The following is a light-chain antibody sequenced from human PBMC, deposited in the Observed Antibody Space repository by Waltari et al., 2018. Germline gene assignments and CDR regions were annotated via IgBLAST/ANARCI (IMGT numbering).Light chain of an antibody. CDR2: DTS. V-gene: IGKV1-33*01. J-gene: IGKJ3*01. CDR3: QQYDNFPFT. Sequence: DIQMTQSPSSLSAYIGDRVTITCQASNDINNYLNWYQQRPGKAPKLLIYDTSNLETGVPSRFSGSGSGTDYTFTISSLQPEDIATYYCQQYDNFPFTFGPGTKVDI. CDR1: NDINNY.